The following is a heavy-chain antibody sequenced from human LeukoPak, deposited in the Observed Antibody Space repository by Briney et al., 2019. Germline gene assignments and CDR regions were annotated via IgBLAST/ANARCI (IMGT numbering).Heavy chain of an antibody. CDR1: GGSISSGDYY. J-gene: IGHJ5*02. Sequence: SETLSLTCTVSGGSISSGDYYWSWIRQPPGKGLEWIGYIYYSGSTYYNPSLKSRLIISIDASKNQFSLRLSSVTAADTAVYYCAREGYYGSGSYFPWGQGTLVTVSS. CDR2: IYYSGST. CDR3: AREGYYGSGSYFP. V-gene: IGHV4-30-4*01. D-gene: IGHD3-10*01.